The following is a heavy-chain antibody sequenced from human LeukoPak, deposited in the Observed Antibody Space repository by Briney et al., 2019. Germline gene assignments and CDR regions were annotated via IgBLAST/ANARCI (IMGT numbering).Heavy chain of an antibody. V-gene: IGHV3-23*01. CDR2: ISNNGGYT. D-gene: IGHD2-15*01. J-gene: IGHJ4*02. CDR1: GFTFSSSA. Sequence: GGSLRLSCAASGFTFSSSAMSWVRQAPGRGLEWVSAISNNGGYTYYADSVQGRFTISRDNSKSTLCLQMNSLRAEDTAVYYCAKQLGYCSDGSCYFPYWGQGTLVTVSS. CDR3: AKQLGYCSDGSCYFPY.